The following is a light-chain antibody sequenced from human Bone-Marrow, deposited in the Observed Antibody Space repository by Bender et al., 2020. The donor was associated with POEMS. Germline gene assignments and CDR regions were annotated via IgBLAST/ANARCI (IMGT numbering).Light chain of an antibody. V-gene: IGLV2-14*01. CDR2: DVS. CDR3: FSYTSSDTYV. CDR1: SSDVGGYNY. J-gene: IGLJ1*01. Sequence: QSALTQPASVSGSPGQSTTISCTGTSSDVGGYNYVSWYQQYPGKAPTLIIYDVSDRPLGVSNRFSGSKSGNTASLTISGLQPEDEADYYCFSYTSSDTYVFGTGTKVTVL.